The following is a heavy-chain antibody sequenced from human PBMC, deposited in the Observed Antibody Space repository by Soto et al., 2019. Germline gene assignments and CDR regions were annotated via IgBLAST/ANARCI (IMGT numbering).Heavy chain of an antibody. J-gene: IGHJ4*02. V-gene: IGHV1-69*13. D-gene: IGHD5-18*01. CDR3: AGRGAYAYRYGLGY. CDR1: GGTFSSYA. CDR2: IIPIFGTA. Sequence: SVKVSCNASGGTFSSYAISWVRQAPGQGLEWMGGIIPIFGTANYAQKFQGRVTLTADESTSTAYMELSSLRSEDTAVYYCAGRGAYAYRYGLGYWGQGTLVTVSS.